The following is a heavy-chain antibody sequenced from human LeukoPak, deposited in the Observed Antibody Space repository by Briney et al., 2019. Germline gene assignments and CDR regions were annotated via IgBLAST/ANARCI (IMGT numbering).Heavy chain of an antibody. CDR1: GFTFSDYY. CDR2: ISSSGSTI. Sequence: GGSLRLSCAASGFTFSDYYMSWIRQAPGKGLEWVSYISSSGSTIYYADSVKGRFTISRDNAKNSLYLQMNSLRAEDTAVYYCARDPVPRLWPNYYGMDVWGQGTTVTVSS. V-gene: IGHV3-11*01. CDR3: ARDPVPRLWPNYYGMDV. J-gene: IGHJ6*02. D-gene: IGHD2-21*01.